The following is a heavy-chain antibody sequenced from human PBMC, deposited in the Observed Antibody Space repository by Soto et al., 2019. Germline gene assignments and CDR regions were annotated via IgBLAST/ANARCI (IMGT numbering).Heavy chain of an antibody. CDR3: ARVSSIAARPTDYYYCKDV. CDR1: GYTFTSYA. J-gene: IGHJ6*02. V-gene: IGHV1-3*01. D-gene: IGHD6-6*01. Sequence: QVQLVQSGAEVKKPGASVKVSCKASGYTFTSYAMHWVRQAPGQRLEWMGWINAGNGNTKYSQKFQGSVTITRDTSASTAYMELSSLRSEDTAVYYCARVSSIAARPTDYYYCKDVWGQGTTVTVAS. CDR2: INAGNGNT.